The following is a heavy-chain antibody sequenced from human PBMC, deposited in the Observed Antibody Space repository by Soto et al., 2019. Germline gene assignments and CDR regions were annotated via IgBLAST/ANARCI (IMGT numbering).Heavy chain of an antibody. CDR2: IYYSGST. V-gene: IGHV4-61*01. Sequence: QVQLQESGPGLVKPSETLSLTCTVSGGSVSSGSYYWSWIRQPPGKGLEWNGYIYYSGSTNYNPSLKSRVTISVDTAKNQFSLKLSSVTAADTAVYYCARAHYDSSGKFLGPWCQGTLVTVSS. CDR1: GGSVSSGSYY. D-gene: IGHD3-22*01. CDR3: ARAHYDSSGKFLGP. J-gene: IGHJ5*02.